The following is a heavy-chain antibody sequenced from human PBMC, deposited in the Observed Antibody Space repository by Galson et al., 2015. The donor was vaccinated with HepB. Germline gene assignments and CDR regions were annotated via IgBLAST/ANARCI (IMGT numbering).Heavy chain of an antibody. D-gene: IGHD3-22*01. CDR3: ARKERYYDSSGYFSPFDY. CDR1: GYTFTSYA. Sequence: SVKVSCKASGYTFTSYAMHWVRQAPGQRLEWMGWINAGNGNTKYSQKFQGRVTITRDTSASTAYMELSSLRSEDTAVYYCARKERYYDSSGYFSPFDYWGQGTLVTVSS. CDR2: INAGNGNT. J-gene: IGHJ4*02. V-gene: IGHV1-3*01.